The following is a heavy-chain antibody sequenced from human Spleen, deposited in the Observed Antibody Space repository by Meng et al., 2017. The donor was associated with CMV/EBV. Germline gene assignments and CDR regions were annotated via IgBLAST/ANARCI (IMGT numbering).Heavy chain of an antibody. Sequence: QVQRGHSGAEVKKPGSSVQVSCKASGGTFSSYAISWVRQAPGQGLEWMGGIIPIFGTANYAQKFQGRVTITADESTSTAYMELSSLRSEDTAVYYCATGPIAARPSWFDPWGQGTLVTVSS. D-gene: IGHD6-6*01. CDR3: ATGPIAARPSWFDP. V-gene: IGHV1-69*12. CDR2: IIPIFGTA. CDR1: GGTFSSYA. J-gene: IGHJ5*02.